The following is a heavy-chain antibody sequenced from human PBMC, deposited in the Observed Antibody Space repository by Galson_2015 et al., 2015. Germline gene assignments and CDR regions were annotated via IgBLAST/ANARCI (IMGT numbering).Heavy chain of an antibody. J-gene: IGHJ3*02. CDR3: ARGLGSASDI. CDR2: TYYRSKWYN. V-gene: IGHV6-1*01. Sequence: CAISGDSVSSHSAAWDWIRQSPSRGLEWLGRTYYRSKWYNDYAVSVKSRITINPDTSKNQFSLQLNSVTPEDTAVYYCARGLGSASDIWGQGTMVTVSS. CDR1: GDSVSSHSAA.